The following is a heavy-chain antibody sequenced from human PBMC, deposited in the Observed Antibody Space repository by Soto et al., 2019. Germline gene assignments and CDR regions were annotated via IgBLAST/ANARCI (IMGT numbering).Heavy chain of an antibody. D-gene: IGHD3-3*01. J-gene: IGHJ6*03. CDR2: INAGNGNT. Sequence: GASVKVSCKASGYTFTSYAMHWVRQAPGQRLEWMGWINAGNGNTKYSQKFQGRVTITRDTSASTAYMELSSLRSEDTAAYYCATKRLVDFWSGRHYYYYYMDVWGKGTTVTVSS. V-gene: IGHV1-3*01. CDR3: ATKRLVDFWSGRHYYYYYMDV. CDR1: GYTFTSYA.